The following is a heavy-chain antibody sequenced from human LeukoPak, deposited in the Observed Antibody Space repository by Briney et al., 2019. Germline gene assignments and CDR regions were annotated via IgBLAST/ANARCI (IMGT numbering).Heavy chain of an antibody. CDR2: ISGSGGST. V-gene: IGHV3-23*01. CDR1: GFTFSTYA. CDR3: ARDLRSGSYRNNCFDP. Sequence: GGSLRLSCAASGFTFSTYAMSWVRQAPGKGLEWVPAISGSGGSTYYADSVKGRFTISRDNSKNTLYLQMNSLRAEDTAVYYCARDLRSGSYRNNCFDPWGQGTLVTVSS. D-gene: IGHD1-26*01. J-gene: IGHJ5*02.